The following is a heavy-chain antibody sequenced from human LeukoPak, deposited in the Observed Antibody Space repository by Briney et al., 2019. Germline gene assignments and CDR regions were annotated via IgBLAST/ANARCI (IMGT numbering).Heavy chain of an antibody. CDR2: IIPIFGTA. Sequence: SVKVSCKASGYTFTSYGISWVRQAPGQGLEWMGGIIPIFGTANYAQKFQGRVTITADESTSTAYMELSSLRSEDTAVYYCARDDYYYDSSGSRYYFDYWGQGTLVTVSS. D-gene: IGHD3-22*01. CDR3: ARDDYYYDSSGSRYYFDY. CDR1: GYTFTSYG. V-gene: IGHV1-69*13. J-gene: IGHJ4*02.